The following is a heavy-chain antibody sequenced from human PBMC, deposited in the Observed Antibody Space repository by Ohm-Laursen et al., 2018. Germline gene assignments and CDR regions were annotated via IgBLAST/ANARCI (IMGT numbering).Heavy chain of an antibody. J-gene: IGHJ4*02. CDR1: GFTFRRDA. CDR3: AKGTTDVDY. D-gene: IGHD1-1*01. CDR2: ISSSGSTI. Sequence: SLRLSCSASGFTFRRDAMSWVRQAPGKGLEWVSYISSSGSTIYYADSVKGRFTISRDNAKNSLYLQMNSLRAEDTAVYYCAKGTTDVDYWGQGTLVTVSS. V-gene: IGHV3-48*03.